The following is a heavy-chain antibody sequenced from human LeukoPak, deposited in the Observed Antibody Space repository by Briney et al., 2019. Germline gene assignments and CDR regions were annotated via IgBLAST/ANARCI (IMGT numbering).Heavy chain of an antibody. Sequence: GASVKVSCKASGYTFTSYYMHWVRQAPGQGLEWMGIINPSGGSTSYAQKFQGRVTKTRDTSTSTVYMELSSLRSEDTAVYYCAREANPGIAAAGLDYWGQGTLVTVSS. CDR3: AREANPGIAAAGLDY. V-gene: IGHV1-46*01. D-gene: IGHD6-13*01. J-gene: IGHJ4*02. CDR1: GYTFTSYY. CDR2: INPSGGST.